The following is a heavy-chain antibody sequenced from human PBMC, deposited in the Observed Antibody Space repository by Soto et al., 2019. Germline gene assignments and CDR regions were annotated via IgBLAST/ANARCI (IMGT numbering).Heavy chain of an antibody. V-gene: IGHV1-3*01. Sequence: QVQLVQSGAQVKKPGASVKVSCKASGYTFDNYALHWVRQAPGRRLEWMGWIHAGNGYTKYSQGFQGRVTITRATSASTVHMCLSSLRSEDTAVYYCARVQYSGYDFKLAFDIWGQGTMVTVSS. CDR1: GYTFDNYA. CDR2: IHAGNGYT. D-gene: IGHD5-12*01. CDR3: ARVQYSGYDFKLAFDI. J-gene: IGHJ3*02.